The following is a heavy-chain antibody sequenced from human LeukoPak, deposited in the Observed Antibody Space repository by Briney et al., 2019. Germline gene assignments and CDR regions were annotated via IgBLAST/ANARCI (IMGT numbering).Heavy chain of an antibody. Sequence: PSETLSLTCTVSGGSISSSSYYWGWIRQPPGKGLEWIGYIYYSGSTNYNPSLKSRVTISVDTSKNQFSLKLSSVTAADTAVYYCARLGVYSSYRDYWYFDLWGRGTLVTVSS. CDR2: IYYSGST. D-gene: IGHD6-6*01. V-gene: IGHV4-61*05. CDR1: GGSISSSSYY. CDR3: ARLGVYSSYRDYWYFDL. J-gene: IGHJ2*01.